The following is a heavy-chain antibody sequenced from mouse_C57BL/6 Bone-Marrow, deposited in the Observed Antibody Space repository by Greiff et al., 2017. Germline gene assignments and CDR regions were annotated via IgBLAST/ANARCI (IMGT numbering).Heavy chain of an antibody. V-gene: IGHV5-4*01. Sequence: DVKLVESGGGLVKPGGSLKLSCAASGFTFSSYAMSWVRQTPEKRLEWVATISDGGSYTYYPDNVKGRFNISRDNAKNNLYLQMSHLKSEDTAMYYCARDGAYYGSRAYWGQGTLVTVSA. CDR3: ARDGAYYGSRAY. CDR1: GFTFSSYA. CDR2: ISDGGSYT. D-gene: IGHD1-1*01. J-gene: IGHJ3*01.